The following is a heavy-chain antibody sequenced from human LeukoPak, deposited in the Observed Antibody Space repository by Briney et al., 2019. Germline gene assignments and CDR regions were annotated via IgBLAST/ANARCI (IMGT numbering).Heavy chain of an antibody. CDR3: ARASSDSWYLDY. CDR1: GYNFTNYW. CDR2: IYPGDSHT. Sequence: GESLKISCKASGYNFTNYWIGWVRQMPGKGLEWMGFIYPGDSHTRYSPSFQGQVTISVDKSISTAFLQWSSLKAPDTAIYFCARASSDSWYLDYWGQGTLVTVSS. D-gene: IGHD6-13*01. J-gene: IGHJ4*02. V-gene: IGHV5-51*01.